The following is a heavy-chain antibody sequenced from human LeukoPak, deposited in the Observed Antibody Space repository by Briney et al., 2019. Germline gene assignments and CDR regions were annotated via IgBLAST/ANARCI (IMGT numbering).Heavy chain of an antibody. D-gene: IGHD3-3*01. CDR2: INPSGGST. CDR1: GYTFTSYY. J-gene: IGHJ4*02. Sequence: ASVKVSFKASGYTFTSYYMHWVRQAPGQGLEWMGIINPSGGSTSYAQKFQGRVTMTRDTSTSTVYMELSSLRSEDTAVYYCARDTRILEWTYPFDYWGQGTLVTVSS. V-gene: IGHV1-46*01. CDR3: ARDTRILEWTYPFDY.